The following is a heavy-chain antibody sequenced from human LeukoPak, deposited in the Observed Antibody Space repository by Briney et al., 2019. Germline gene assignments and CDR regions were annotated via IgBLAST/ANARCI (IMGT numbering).Heavy chain of an antibody. V-gene: IGHV4-30-4*01. CDR1: GGSISSGDYY. CDR3: ARGPGGSSSSDFDY. CDR2: IYYSGST. D-gene: IGHD6-6*01. Sequence: SQTLSLTCTVSGGSISSGDYYWSWIRQPPGKGLEWIGYIYYSGSTYYNPSLKSRVTIPVDTSKNQFSLKLNSVTAADTAVYYCARGPGGSSSSDFDYWGQGTLVTVSS. J-gene: IGHJ4*02.